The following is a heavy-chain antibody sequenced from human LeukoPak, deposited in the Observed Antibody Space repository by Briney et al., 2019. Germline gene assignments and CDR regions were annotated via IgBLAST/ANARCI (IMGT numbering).Heavy chain of an antibody. J-gene: IGHJ4*02. D-gene: IGHD3-10*01. CDR3: ARAGWIITSGIDY. CDR2: IYHIGST. Sequence: SETLSLTCGVSGYSISRGYYWAWIRQPPGKGLEWIGTIYHIGSTYYTPSLGSRVTISVDTSKNEFSLNLKSVSAADTAVYYCARAGWIITSGIDYWGQGALVTVSS. CDR1: GYSISRGYY. V-gene: IGHV4-38-2*01.